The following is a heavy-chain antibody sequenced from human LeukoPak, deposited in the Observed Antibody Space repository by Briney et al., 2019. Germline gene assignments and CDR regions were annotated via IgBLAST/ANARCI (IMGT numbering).Heavy chain of an antibody. CDR1: GVSINSDNW. CDR3: ARIPFGYYALDV. D-gene: IGHD2/OR15-2a*01. CDR2: MFHSGST. Sequence: SGTLSLTCAVSGVSINSDNWWSWVRQPPGKGLEWIAEMFHSGSTNYNPSLQSRVTMSVDKSKNQLSLELTSVTAADTAVYYCARIPFGYYALDVWGQGTTVTVSS. J-gene: IGHJ6*02. V-gene: IGHV4-4*02.